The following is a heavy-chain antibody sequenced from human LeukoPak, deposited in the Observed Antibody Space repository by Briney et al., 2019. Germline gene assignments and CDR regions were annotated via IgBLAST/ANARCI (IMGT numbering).Heavy chain of an antibody. V-gene: IGHV3-23*01. J-gene: IGHJ4*02. D-gene: IGHD4-17*01. CDR1: GFTFSSYS. CDR3: ARSNDDYGDFFDY. Sequence: GGSLRLSCEASGFTFSSYSMNWVRQAPGKGLEWVSAISGSGGSTYYADSVKGRFTISRDNSKNTLYLQMNSLRAEDTAVYYCARSNDDYGDFFDYWGQGTLVTVSS. CDR2: ISGSGGST.